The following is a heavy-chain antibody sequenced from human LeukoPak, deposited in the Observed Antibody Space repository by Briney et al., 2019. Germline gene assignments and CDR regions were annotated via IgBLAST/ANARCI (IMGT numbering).Heavy chain of an antibody. Sequence: GASVKVSCKASGYTFTSYGISWVRQAPGQALEWMGWITPFNGNTNYAQKFQDRVTITRDRSMSTAYMELSSLRSEDTAMYYCARSHSGSYSDAFDIWGQGTMVTVSS. J-gene: IGHJ3*02. V-gene: IGHV1-45*02. D-gene: IGHD1-26*01. CDR3: ARSHSGSYSDAFDI. CDR2: ITPFNGNT. CDR1: GYTFTSYG.